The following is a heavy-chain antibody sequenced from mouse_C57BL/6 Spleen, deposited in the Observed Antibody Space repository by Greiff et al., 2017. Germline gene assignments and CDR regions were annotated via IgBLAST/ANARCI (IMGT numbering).Heavy chain of an antibody. V-gene: IGHV1-81*01. CDR2: IYPRSGNT. J-gene: IGHJ3*01. D-gene: IGHD3-2*02. CDR3: GRKDSSGYWFAY. CDR1: GYTFTSYG. Sequence: QVQLQQSGAELARPGASVKLSCKASGYTFTSYGISWVKQRTGQGLEWIGEIYPRSGNTYYNEKFKGKATLTADKSSSTAYMELRSLTSEDSAVYVCGRKDSSGYWFAYRGQGTLVTVSA.